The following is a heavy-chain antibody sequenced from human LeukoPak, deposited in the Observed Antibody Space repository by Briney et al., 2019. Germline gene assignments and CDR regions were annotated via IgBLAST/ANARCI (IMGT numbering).Heavy chain of an antibody. J-gene: IGHJ4*02. D-gene: IGHD2-15*01. CDR2: ISSSSSYI. CDR3: ARDDGYCSGGSCYFFPY. V-gene: IGHV3-21*01. Sequence: PGGSLRLSCAASGFTFSSYSMNWVRQAPGKGLEWVSPISSSSSYIYYADSVKGRFTISRDNAKSSLYLQMNSLRAEDTAVYYCARDDGYCSGGSCYFFPYWGQGTLVTVSS. CDR1: GFTFSSYS.